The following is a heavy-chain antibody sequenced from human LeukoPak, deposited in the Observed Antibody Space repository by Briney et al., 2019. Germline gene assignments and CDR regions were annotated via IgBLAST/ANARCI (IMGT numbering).Heavy chain of an antibody. CDR1: GYTFTSYY. CDR2: INPSGGST. J-gene: IGHJ6*02. V-gene: IGHV1-46*01. Sequence: ASVKVSCKASGYTFTSYYMHWVRQAPGQGLEWMGIINPSGGSTSYAQKFQGRVTMTRDTSTSTVYMELSSLRSEDTAVYYCAQNQWQAAGTYDYYYGMDVWGQGTTVTVSS. D-gene: IGHD6-13*01. CDR3: AQNQWQAAGTYDYYYGMDV.